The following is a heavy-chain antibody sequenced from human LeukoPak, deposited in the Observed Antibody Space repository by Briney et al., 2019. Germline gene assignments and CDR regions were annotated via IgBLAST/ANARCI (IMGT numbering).Heavy chain of an antibody. V-gene: IGHV1-46*01. J-gene: IGHJ4*02. D-gene: IGHD5-24*01. Sequence: ASVKVSCRTSGYTFINYFIHWVRQAPGQGLEWMGVINPRSGSTTYAQMFQGRLTMTRDTSTSTVYVELSSLGSEDTVVYYCAREGDGYKNFDYWGQGTLVTVSS. CDR1: GYTFINYF. CDR2: INPRSGST. CDR3: AREGDGYKNFDY.